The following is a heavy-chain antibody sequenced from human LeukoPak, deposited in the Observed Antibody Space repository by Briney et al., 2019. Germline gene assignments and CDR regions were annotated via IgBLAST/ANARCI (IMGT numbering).Heavy chain of an antibody. J-gene: IGHJ6*03. V-gene: IGHV3-48*03. CDR1: GFTFSSYE. CDR2: ISSSGSTI. D-gene: IGHD6-19*01. CDR3: AREGLSSGWNGYYYYYYMDV. Sequence: PGGSLRLSCAASGFTFSSYEMNWVRQAPGKGLEWVPYISSSGSTIYYADSVKGRSTISRDNAKNSLYLQMNSLRAEDTAVYYCAREGLSSGWNGYYYYYYMDVWGKGTTVTVSS.